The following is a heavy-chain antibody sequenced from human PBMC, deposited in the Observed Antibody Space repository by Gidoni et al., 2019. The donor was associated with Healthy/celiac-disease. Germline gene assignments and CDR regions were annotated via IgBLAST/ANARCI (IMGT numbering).Heavy chain of an antibody. V-gene: IGHV3-30-3*01. Sequence: QVKRVESGGGVVQPGRSLRLSCAASGVTFSSYAMHWVRQAPGKGLEWVAVISYDGSNKYYADSVKGRFTISRDNSKNTLYLQMNSLRAEDTAVYYCARDGAAADPDAFDIWGQGTMVTVSS. CDR2: ISYDGSNK. CDR1: GVTFSSYA. D-gene: IGHD6-13*01. J-gene: IGHJ3*02. CDR3: ARDGAAADPDAFDI.